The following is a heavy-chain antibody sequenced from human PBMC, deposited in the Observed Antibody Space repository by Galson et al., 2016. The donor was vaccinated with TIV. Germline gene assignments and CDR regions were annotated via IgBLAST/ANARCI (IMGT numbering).Heavy chain of an antibody. CDR3: ATDRNTALDTYHAYYGVDA. Sequence: SVKVSCKASGGTFSSYVFNWVRLAPGQGLEWMGGIIPLFGIANYAQKFQDRVTITADESRSTAYMELSSLKSEDTAIYYCATDRNTALDTYHAYYGVDAWGQGTAVIVSS. CDR2: IIPLFGIA. V-gene: IGHV1-69*13. J-gene: IGHJ6*02. D-gene: IGHD5-18*01. CDR1: GGTFSSYV.